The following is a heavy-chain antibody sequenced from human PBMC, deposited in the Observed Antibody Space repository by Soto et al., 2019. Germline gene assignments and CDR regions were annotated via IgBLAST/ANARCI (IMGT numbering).Heavy chain of an antibody. CDR3: ARDPDYGDYRFDY. V-gene: IGHV3-23*01. CDR2: ISDDGSSK. CDR1: GFTFSSYA. Sequence: PGGSLRLSCAASGFTFSSYAMSWVRQAPGKGLEWVSAISDDGSSKYYADSVEGRFTISRDNSKNTLYLQMNSLRAEDTAVYYCARDPDYGDYRFDYWGQGTLVTVSS. D-gene: IGHD4-17*01. J-gene: IGHJ4*02.